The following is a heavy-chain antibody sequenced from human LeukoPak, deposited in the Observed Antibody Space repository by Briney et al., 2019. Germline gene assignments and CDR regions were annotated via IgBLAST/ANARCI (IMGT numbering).Heavy chain of an antibody. D-gene: IGHD3-22*01. V-gene: IGHV1-24*01. Sequence: ASVKVSCKVSGYTLTELSMHWVRQAPGKGLEWMGGFDPEDGETIYAQKFQGRVTMTEGTSTDTAYMELSSLRSEDTAVYYCATLYDSSGYYYDYWGQGTLVTASS. CDR1: GYTLTELS. CDR3: ATLYDSSGYYYDY. J-gene: IGHJ4*02. CDR2: FDPEDGET.